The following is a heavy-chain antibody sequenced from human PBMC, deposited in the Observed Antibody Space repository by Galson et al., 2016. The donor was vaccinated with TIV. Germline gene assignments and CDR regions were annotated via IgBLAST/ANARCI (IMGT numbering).Heavy chain of an antibody. J-gene: IGHJ3*02. Sequence: SLRLSCADSGFTFSTYDVHWVRQATGKRLEWVSGIGTLGDTYYADSVKGRFTISRENATNSLYLHMNSLRAGDSAVCYCARGWPGIVGGRDAFDIWGQGTMVTVSS. V-gene: IGHV3-13*01. CDR3: ARGWPGIVGGRDAFDI. CDR1: GFTFSTYD. CDR2: IGTLGDT. D-gene: IGHD1-26*01.